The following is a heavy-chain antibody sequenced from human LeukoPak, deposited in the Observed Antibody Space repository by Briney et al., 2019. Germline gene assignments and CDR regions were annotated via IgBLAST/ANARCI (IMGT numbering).Heavy chain of an antibody. CDR2: IIPILGIA. V-gene: IGHV1-69*04. J-gene: IGHJ4*02. CDR3: ARALRYYYDSSGYYYPLGY. CDR1: GGTFSSYA. D-gene: IGHD3-22*01. Sequence: SVKVSCKASGGTFSSYAISWVRQAPGQGLEWIGRIIPILGIANYAQKFQGRVTITADKSTSTAYMELSSLRSEDTAVYYCARALRYYYDSSGYYYPLGYWGQGTLVTVSS.